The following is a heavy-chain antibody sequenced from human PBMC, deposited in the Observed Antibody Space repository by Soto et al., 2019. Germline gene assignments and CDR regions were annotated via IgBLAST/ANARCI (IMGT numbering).Heavy chain of an antibody. CDR1: GGSVSSGYY. D-gene: IGHD3-10*01. CDR3: ARGARIDYYGSGSYYPKMAYGMDV. CDR2: LYYSGST. J-gene: IGHJ6*02. V-gene: IGHV4-61*01. Sequence: SETLSLTCSVSGGSVSSGYYWNWIRQSPGKGLEWIGHLYYSGSTNYNPSLKSRVTISVDTSKNQFSLKLSSVTAADTAVYYCARGARIDYYGSGSYYPKMAYGMDVWGQGTTVTVSS.